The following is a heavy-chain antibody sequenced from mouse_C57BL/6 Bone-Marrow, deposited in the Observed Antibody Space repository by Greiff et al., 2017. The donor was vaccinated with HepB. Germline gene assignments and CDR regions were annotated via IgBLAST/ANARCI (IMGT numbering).Heavy chain of an antibody. J-gene: IGHJ4*01. V-gene: IGHV2-6-1*01. CDR3: ARHPANRDRLYAMDY. CDR1: GFSLTSYG. D-gene: IGHD4-1*01. CDR2: IWSDGST. Sequence: VQLQESGPGLVAPSQSLSITCTVSGFSLTSYGVHWVRQPPGKGLEWLVVIWSDGSTTYNSALKSRLSISKDNSKSQGFLKMNSLQTDDTAMYYWARHPANRDRLYAMDYWGQGTSVNVSS.